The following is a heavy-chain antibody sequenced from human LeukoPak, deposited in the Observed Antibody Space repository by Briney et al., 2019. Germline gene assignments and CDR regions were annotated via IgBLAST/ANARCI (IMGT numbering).Heavy chain of an antibody. CDR3: AKVLRGYTYGKFDY. V-gene: IGHV3-23*01. Sequence: GGSLRLSCAVSGITLSNYAMSWVRQAPGKGLEWVSGISGSGGDTYYADSVKGRFTISRDNSKNTLYLQMSSLRAEDTAVYYCAKVLRGYTYGKFDYWGQGTLVTVSS. J-gene: IGHJ4*02. D-gene: IGHD5-18*01. CDR2: ISGSGGDT. CDR1: GITLSNYA.